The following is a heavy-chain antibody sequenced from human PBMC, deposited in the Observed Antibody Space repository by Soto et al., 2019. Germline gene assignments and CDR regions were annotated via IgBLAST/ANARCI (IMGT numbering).Heavy chain of an antibody. CDR3: AHAYGGRSRY. CDR2: IYWDDAK. V-gene: IGHV2-5*02. D-gene: IGHD1-26*01. J-gene: IGHJ4*02. CDR1: GFSLSTSRVG. Sequence: QITLKESGPTLVKPTQTLTLTCTFSGFSLSTSRVGVGWIRQPPGKALEWLAVIYWDDAKTYRPSLKSRLTSPKDTSKTQVALTMTNMDPVDTATYYCAHAYGGRSRYWGQGTLVTVSS.